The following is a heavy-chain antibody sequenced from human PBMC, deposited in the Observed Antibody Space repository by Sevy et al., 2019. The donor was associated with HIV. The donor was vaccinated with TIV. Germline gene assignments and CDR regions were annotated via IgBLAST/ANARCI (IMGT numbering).Heavy chain of an antibody. CDR3: AKCSYPLDATRTEWEISSMMYDH. CDR1: GFTFSNFA. CDR2: ISSNGGST. V-gene: IGHV3-23*01. D-gene: IGHD2-15*01. Sequence: GGSLRLSCAASGFTFSNFAMSWVRQAPGKGLEWVSAISSNGGSTYSADSVKRRFTISRENSRNTLYLKMNTLRDADTAVYYCAKCSYPLDATRTEWEISSMMYDHWGQEALVTVSS. J-gene: IGHJ4*02.